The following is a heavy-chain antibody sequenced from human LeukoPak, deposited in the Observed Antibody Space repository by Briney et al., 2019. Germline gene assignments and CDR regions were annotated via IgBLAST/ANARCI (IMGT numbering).Heavy chain of an antibody. Sequence: PGRFLRLSCAASGFSFSSYGMHWVRQAPGKGLEWVAFIRYDGSNKYYADSVKGRFTISRDNSKNTLYLQMNSLRAEDTAVYYCAKDWGATMFSHFDYWGQGTLVTVSS. V-gene: IGHV3-30*02. CDR3: AKDWGATMFSHFDY. CDR2: IRYDGSNK. D-gene: IGHD5-24*01. CDR1: GFSFSSYG. J-gene: IGHJ4*02.